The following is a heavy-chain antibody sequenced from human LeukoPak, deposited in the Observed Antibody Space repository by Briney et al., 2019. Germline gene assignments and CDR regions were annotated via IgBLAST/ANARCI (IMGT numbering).Heavy chain of an antibody. V-gene: IGHV3-7*01. CDR1: GLTFSSYW. Sequence: PGGSLRLSCAASGLTFSSYWMNWVRQAPGKGLEWVANIKQDGSEKYYVNSVKGRFTISRDNAKNSLYLQMNSLRAEDTAIYYCAREDDWNYEDYWGQGTLVTVSS. D-gene: IGHD1-7*01. CDR3: AREDDWNYEDY. CDR2: IKQDGSEK. J-gene: IGHJ4*02.